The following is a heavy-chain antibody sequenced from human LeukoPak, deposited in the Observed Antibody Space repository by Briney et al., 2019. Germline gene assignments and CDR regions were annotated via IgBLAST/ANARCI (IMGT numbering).Heavy chain of an antibody. D-gene: IGHD4-23*01. CDR1: GFSFTNYW. J-gene: IGHJ3*02. CDR3: ARRVSGGNSEGAFDI. CDR2: IDPSDSYT. Sequence: GESLKISCKGSGFSFTNYWINWVRQMPGKGLEWMGRIDPSDSYTNYSPSFQGHVTISADKSISTAYLQWGSLKASDTAMYYCARRVSGGNSEGAFDIWGQGTMVTVSS. V-gene: IGHV5-10-1*01.